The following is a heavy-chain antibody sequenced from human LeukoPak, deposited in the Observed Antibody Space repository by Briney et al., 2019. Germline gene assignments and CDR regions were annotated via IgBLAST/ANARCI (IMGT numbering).Heavy chain of an antibody. V-gene: IGHV4-61*08. CDR2: IYYSGST. J-gene: IGHJ4*02. CDR1: GGSISSGDYY. D-gene: IGHD6-19*01. Sequence: SETLSLTCTVSGGSISSGDYYWSWIRQPPGKGLEWIGYIYYSGSTNYNPSLKSRVTISVDTSKSQFSLKLSSVTAADTAVYYCARWAVAGMDFDYWGQGTLVTVSS. CDR3: ARWAVAGMDFDY.